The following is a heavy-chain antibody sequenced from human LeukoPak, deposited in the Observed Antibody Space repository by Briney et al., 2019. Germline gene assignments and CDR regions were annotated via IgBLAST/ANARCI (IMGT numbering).Heavy chain of an antibody. Sequence: GGSLRLSCAASGFTFSSYGMHWVRQAPGKGLEWVAVISYDGSSKYYADSVKGRFTISRDNSKNTLYPQMNSLRAEDTAVYYCAKDKGGIVAAGPLDYWGQGTLVTVSS. J-gene: IGHJ4*02. CDR2: ISYDGSSK. CDR3: AKDKGGIVAAGPLDY. CDR1: GFTFSSYG. V-gene: IGHV3-30*18. D-gene: IGHD5-12*01.